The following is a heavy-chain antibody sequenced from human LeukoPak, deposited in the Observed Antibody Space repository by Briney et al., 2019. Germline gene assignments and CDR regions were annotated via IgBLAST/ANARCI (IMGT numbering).Heavy chain of an antibody. V-gene: IGHV3-30*04. J-gene: IGHJ5*02. D-gene: IGHD3-10*01. CDR2: ISYDGSNK. Sequence: TGGSLRLSCAASGFTFRRTALSWVRQAPGKGLEWVAVISYDGSNKYYADSVKGRFTISRDNSKNTLYLQMNSLRAEDTAVYYCARDHIPVTMVRGVILESNWFDPWGQGTLVTVSS. CDR3: ARDHIPVTMVRGVILESNWFDP. CDR1: GFTFRRTA.